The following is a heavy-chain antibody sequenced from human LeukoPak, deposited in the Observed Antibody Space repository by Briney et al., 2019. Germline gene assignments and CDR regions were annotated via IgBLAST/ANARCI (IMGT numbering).Heavy chain of an antibody. CDR1: GFTFSTYW. CDR3: ARPAYTAAYDL. V-gene: IGHV3-7*01. J-gene: IGHJ3*01. Sequence: GGSLRLSCAASGFTFSTYWMTWVRQAPGKGLEWVANMKGDGSEIHYVDSVRGRFTISRDNDKNSLYLQMNSLRAEDTAVYYCARPAYTAAYDLWGQGTMVTVSS. D-gene: IGHD3-16*01. CDR2: MKGDGSEI.